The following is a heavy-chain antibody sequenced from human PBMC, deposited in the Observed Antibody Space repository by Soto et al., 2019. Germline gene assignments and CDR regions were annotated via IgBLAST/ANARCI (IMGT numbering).Heavy chain of an antibody. CDR3: ARGRGVVPAAIGYYYYYYGMDV. J-gene: IGHJ6*02. D-gene: IGHD2-2*01. CDR2: MNPNSGNT. V-gene: IGHV1-8*01. Sequence: VASVKVSCKASGYTFTSYDINWVRQATGQGLEWMGWMNPNSGNTGYAQKFQGRVTMTRNTSISTAYMELSSLRSEDTAVYYCARGRGVVPAAIGYYYYYYGMDVWGQGTTVTVSS. CDR1: GYTFTSYD.